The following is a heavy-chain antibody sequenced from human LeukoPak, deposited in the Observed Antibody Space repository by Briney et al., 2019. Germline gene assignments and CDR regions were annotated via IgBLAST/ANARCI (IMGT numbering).Heavy chain of an antibody. CDR3: ARGTPRNPARMITFGGVIVYYFDY. D-gene: IGHD3-16*02. V-gene: IGHV1-2*02. J-gene: IGHJ4*02. Sequence: ASVKVSCKASGYTFTGYYMHWVRQAPGQGLEWMGWINPNSGGTNYAQKFQGRVTMTRDTSISTAYMELRSLRSDDTAVYYCARGTPRNPARMITFGGVIVYYFDYWGQGTLVTVSS. CDR2: INPNSGGT. CDR1: GYTFTGYY.